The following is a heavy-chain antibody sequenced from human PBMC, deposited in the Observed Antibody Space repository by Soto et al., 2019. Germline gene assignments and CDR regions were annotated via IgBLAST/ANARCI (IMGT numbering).Heavy chain of an antibody. J-gene: IGHJ6*02. V-gene: IGHV5-51*01. CDR2: IYPGDSDT. D-gene: IGHD6-13*01. CDR1: GYSFTTYW. CDR3: ARLSRAAAGRPRYYYYYGLDV. Sequence: GESLKISCEGSGYSFTTYWVAWVRQMPGKGLEWMGIIYPGDSDTRYSPSFQGQVTISADKSISTAYLQWSSLKASDTAMYYCARLSRAAAGRPRYYYYYGLDVWGQGTTVTVSS.